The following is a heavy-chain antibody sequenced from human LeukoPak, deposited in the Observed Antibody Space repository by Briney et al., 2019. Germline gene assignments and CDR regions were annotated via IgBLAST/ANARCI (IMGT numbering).Heavy chain of an antibody. CDR2: ISGDGGST. V-gene: IGHV3-43*02. Sequence: GGSLRLSCAASGLTFDDYAMHWVRQAPGKGLEWVSLISGDGGSTYYADSVKGRFTISRDNSKDSLYLQMNSLRTEDTALYYCAKVEGGYCSGGSCFGAFDIWGQGTMVTVSS. CDR1: GLTFDDYA. D-gene: IGHD2-15*01. CDR3: AKVEGGYCSGGSCFGAFDI. J-gene: IGHJ3*02.